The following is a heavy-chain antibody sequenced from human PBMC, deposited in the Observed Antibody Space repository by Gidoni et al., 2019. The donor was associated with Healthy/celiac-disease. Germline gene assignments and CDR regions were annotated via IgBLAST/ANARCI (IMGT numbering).Heavy chain of an antibody. J-gene: IGHJ4*02. D-gene: IGHD6-19*01. CDR1: GGSISSYY. CDR3: ARDPPGSGWFDY. V-gene: IGHV4-59*01. Sequence: QVQLQESGPGLVKPSETLSLTCTASGGSISSYYWSWIRQPPGKGLEWIGYIYYSGSTNYNPSLKSRVTISVDTSKNQFSLKLSSVTAADTAVYYCARDPPGSGWFDYWGQGTLVTVSS. CDR2: IYYSGST.